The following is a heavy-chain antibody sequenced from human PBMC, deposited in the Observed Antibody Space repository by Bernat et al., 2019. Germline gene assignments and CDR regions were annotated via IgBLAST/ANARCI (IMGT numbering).Heavy chain of an antibody. V-gene: IGHV3-30-3*01. CDR2: ISYDGSNK. CDR3: AGELLSSGYFDY. J-gene: IGHJ4*02. D-gene: IGHD2-15*01. Sequence: QVQLVESGGGVVQPGRSLRLSCAASGFTFSSYAMPWVRQAPGKGLEWVAVISYDGSNKYYADSVKGRFTISRDNSKNTLYLQMNSLRAEDTAVYYCAGELLSSGYFDYWGQGTLVTVSS. CDR1: GFTFSSYA.